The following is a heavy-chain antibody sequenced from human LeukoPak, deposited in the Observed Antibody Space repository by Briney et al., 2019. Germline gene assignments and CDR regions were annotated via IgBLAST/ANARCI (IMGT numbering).Heavy chain of an antibody. CDR3: ARDRYDILTLDY. Sequence: GGSLRLSCAASGFTFSSYSMNWVRQAPGKGLEWVSSISSSSSYIYYADSVKGRFTISRDNAKNSLYLQMNSLRAEDTAVYYCARDRYDILTLDYWGQGTLVTVSS. CDR2: ISSSSSYI. J-gene: IGHJ4*02. CDR1: GFTFSSYS. V-gene: IGHV3-21*01. D-gene: IGHD3-9*01.